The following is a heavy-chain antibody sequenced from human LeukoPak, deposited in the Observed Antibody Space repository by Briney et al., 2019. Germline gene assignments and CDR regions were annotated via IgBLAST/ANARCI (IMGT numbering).Heavy chain of an antibody. CDR3: ATKSRKFAFDI. V-gene: IGHV3-30*02. D-gene: IGHD2-8*01. J-gene: IGHJ3*02. Sequence: GGSLRLSCAASGFTFSSYEMNWVRQAPGKGLEWVAFIEYDGSSIYYADSVKGRFTISRDNFKNTLYLQMNSLRAEDTAVYSCATKSRKFAFDIWGQGTMVTVSS. CDR2: IEYDGSSI. CDR1: GFTFSSYE.